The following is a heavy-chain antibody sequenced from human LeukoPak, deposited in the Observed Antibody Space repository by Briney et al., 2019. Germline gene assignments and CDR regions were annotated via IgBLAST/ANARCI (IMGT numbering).Heavy chain of an antibody. CDR1: GFTFSSYS. J-gene: IGHJ3*02. CDR2: ISSSSSYM. CDR3: ARGDYYDSLDAFDI. D-gene: IGHD3-22*01. Sequence: PGGSLRLSCAASGFTFSSYSMNWVRQAPGKGLEWVSSISSSSSYMYYADSVKGRFTISRDNAKNSLYLQMNSLRAEDTAVYYCARGDYYDSLDAFDIWGQGTMVTVSS. V-gene: IGHV3-21*01.